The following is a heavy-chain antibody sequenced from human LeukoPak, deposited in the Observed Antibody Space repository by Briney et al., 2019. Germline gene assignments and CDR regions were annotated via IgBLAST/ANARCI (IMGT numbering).Heavy chain of an antibody. J-gene: IGHJ4*02. V-gene: IGHV1-69*13. Sequence: ASVKVSCKASGGTFSSYAITWGRQAPGQGLEWVGGIIPIFGTPKYAQKVQGRATITADASATTAYMELVSLTAGDTAVYYCARDASSYGGKSWGEGYWGQGTRVTVSS. CDR2: IIPIFGTP. CDR3: ARDASSYGGKSWGEGY. D-gene: IGHD4-17*01. CDR1: GGTFSSYA.